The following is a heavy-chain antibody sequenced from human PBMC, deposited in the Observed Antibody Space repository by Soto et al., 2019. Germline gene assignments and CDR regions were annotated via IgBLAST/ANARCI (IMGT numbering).Heavy chain of an antibody. V-gene: IGHV3-64D*08. CDR1: GFTFSSYA. Sequence: HPGGSLRLSCSASGFTFSSYAMHWVRQAPGKGLEYVSAISSNGGSTYYADSVKGRFTISRDNSKNTLYLQMSSLRAEDTAVYYCVKGVKVVVITTSPTPPFDYWGQGTLVTVSS. CDR3: VKGVKVVVITTSPTPPFDY. J-gene: IGHJ4*02. CDR2: ISSNGGST. D-gene: IGHD3-22*01.